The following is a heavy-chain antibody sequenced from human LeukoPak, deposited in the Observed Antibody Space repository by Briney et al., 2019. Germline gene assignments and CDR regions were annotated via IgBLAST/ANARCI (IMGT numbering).Heavy chain of an antibody. V-gene: IGHV3-53*01. CDR3: TREVQAAGKTLDY. J-gene: IGHJ4*02. CDR1: GFTVSSND. CDR2: IYSGGST. D-gene: IGHD6-13*01. Sequence: GGSLRLSCAASGFTVSSNDMSWVRQAPGKGLECISVIYSGGSTDYADSVKGRFTISRDNAKNTLYLQMNSLRAEDTAEYYCTREVQAAGKTLDYWGQGTLITVSS.